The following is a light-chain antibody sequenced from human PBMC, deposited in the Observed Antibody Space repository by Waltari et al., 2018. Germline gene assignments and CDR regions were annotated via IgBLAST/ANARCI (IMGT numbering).Light chain of an antibody. CDR2: SDN. Sequence: QSVLTQPPSASGTPGQRVTISCSGSNSNIGSNTVNWYQQLPGTAPKLRIDSDNRRHSGVPDRFSGSKAGTSAALAISGLQSEDETDYDWAAWDDSLNGPVVGGGTKLTVL. V-gene: IGLV1-44*01. J-gene: IGLJ2*01. CDR1: NSNIGSNT. CDR3: AAWDDSLNGPV.